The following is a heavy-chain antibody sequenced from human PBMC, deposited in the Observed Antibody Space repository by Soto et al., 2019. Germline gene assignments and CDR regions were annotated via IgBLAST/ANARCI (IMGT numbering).Heavy chain of an antibody. Sequence: QVQLVESGGGLVRPGGSLRLSCAASGFTFSGYYMSWIRQAPGKGLECISYISSSGDRTKYADSVKGRFTISRDNAEKSRNLQMDSLRGEDTDVYYCVRETSYHFDNCGHGTLVTVSS. V-gene: IGHV3-11*05. CDR3: VRETSYHFDN. CDR2: ISSSGDRT. D-gene: IGHD2-2*01. CDR1: GFTFSGYY. J-gene: IGHJ4*01.